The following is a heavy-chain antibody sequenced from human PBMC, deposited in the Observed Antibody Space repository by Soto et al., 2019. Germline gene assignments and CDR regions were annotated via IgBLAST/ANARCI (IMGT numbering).Heavy chain of an antibody. CDR1: GFTFSSYS. J-gene: IGHJ3*02. D-gene: IGHD2-21*02. Sequence: EVQLVESGGGLVKPGGSLRLSCAASGFTFSSYSMNWVRQAPGKGLEWVSSISSSSSYIYYADSVKGRFTISRDNAKNSLYLQMNSLRAEDTAVYYCARDRDSDDAFDIWGQGTMVTVSS. CDR2: ISSSSSYI. CDR3: ARDRDSDDAFDI. V-gene: IGHV3-21*01.